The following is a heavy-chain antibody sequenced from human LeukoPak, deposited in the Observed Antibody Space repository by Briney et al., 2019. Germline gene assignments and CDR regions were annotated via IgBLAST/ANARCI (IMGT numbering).Heavy chain of an antibody. Sequence: ASVKVSCKASGGTFSSYAISWVRQAPGQGLEWMGRIIPILGIANYAQKFQGRATITADKSTSTAYMELSSLRSEDTAVYYCARVSKWLRSYYYYGMDVWGQGTTVTVSS. J-gene: IGHJ6*02. D-gene: IGHD5-12*01. CDR1: GGTFSSYA. CDR2: IIPILGIA. CDR3: ARVSKWLRSYYYYGMDV. V-gene: IGHV1-69*04.